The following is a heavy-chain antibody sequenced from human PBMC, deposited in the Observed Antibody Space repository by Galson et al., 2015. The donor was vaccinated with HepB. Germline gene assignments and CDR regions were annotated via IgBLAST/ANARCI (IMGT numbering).Heavy chain of an antibody. J-gene: IGHJ6*02. Sequence: SLRLSCAASGFTFSSYAMHWVRQAPGKGLEWVAVISYDGSNKYYADSVKGRFTISRDNSKNTLYLQMNSLRAEDTAVYYCAREFSRYSSKKGHYYYYGMDVWGQGTTVTVSS. V-gene: IGHV3-30-3*01. D-gene: IGHD1-14*01. CDR3: AREFSRYSSKKGHYYYYGMDV. CDR1: GFTFSSYA. CDR2: ISYDGSNK.